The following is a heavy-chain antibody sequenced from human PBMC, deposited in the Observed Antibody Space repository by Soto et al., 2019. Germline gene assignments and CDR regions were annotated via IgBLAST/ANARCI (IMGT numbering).Heavy chain of an antibody. CDR3: GRCSSTSCHLGSDY. CDR2: ISYDGRNE. D-gene: IGHD2-2*01. J-gene: IGHJ4*02. V-gene: IGHV3-30*04. CDR1: GFTFSNYA. Sequence: LRLSCAASGFTFSNYAMNWVRQAPGKGLEWVALISYDGRNEYYADSVKGRFTISRDSSKNTLYLQMNSLRAADTAVYYCGRCSSTSCHLGSDYWGQGTLVTVSS.